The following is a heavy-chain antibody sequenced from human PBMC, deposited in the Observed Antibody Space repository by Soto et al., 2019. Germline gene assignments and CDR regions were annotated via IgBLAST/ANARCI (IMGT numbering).Heavy chain of an antibody. Sequence: QVQLVQSGAEVKKPGSSVKVSCKASGGTFSSYAISWVRQAPGQGLEWMGGIIPIFGTANYAQKFQGRVTITADESTSTAYMELSSLRSEDTAVYYCARDREMATINDFRVFDYWGQGTLVTVSS. J-gene: IGHJ4*02. D-gene: IGHD5-12*01. V-gene: IGHV1-69*01. CDR2: IIPIFGTA. CDR1: GGTFSSYA. CDR3: ARDREMATINDFRVFDY.